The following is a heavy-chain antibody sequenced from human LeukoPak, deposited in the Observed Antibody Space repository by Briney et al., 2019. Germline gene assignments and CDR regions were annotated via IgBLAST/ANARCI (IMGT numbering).Heavy chain of an antibody. Sequence: PGESLKISCKGSGYSFTSYWIGWVRQMPGKGLEWMGIIYPGDSDTRYSPSFQGQVTISADKSISTAYLQWSSLKASDTAMYYCARGLFSGSYYPYYFDYWGQGTLVTVSS. CDR2: IYPGDSDT. J-gene: IGHJ4*02. V-gene: IGHV5-51*01. D-gene: IGHD1-26*01. CDR1: GYSFTSYW. CDR3: ARGLFSGSYYPYYFDY.